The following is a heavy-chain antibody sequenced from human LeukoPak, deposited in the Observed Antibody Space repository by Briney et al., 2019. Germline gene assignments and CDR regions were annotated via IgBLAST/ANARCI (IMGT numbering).Heavy chain of an antibody. D-gene: IGHD2-15*01. CDR1: GFTFSSYA. Sequence: GGSLRLSCAASGFTFSSYAMHWVRQAPGKGLEWVAVISYDGSNKYYADSVKGRFTISRDNSKNTLYLQMNSLRAEDTAVYYCARDNGWSADFWGQGTLVTVSS. J-gene: IGHJ4*02. V-gene: IGHV3-30-3*01. CDR3: ARDNGWSADF. CDR2: ISYDGSNK.